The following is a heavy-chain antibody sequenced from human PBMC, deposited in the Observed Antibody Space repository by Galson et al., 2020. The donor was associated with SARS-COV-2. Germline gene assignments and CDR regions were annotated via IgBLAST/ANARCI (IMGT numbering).Heavy chain of an antibody. J-gene: IGHJ3*02. CDR3: AREEGAAGHDFWSGYYAEGFDI. Sequence: SETLSLTCSVSGGSIISRTYYWGWFRQPPGKGLEWLGTLYYSGSTYYNPSLRSRVTISVDTSKNQFSLKVSSVTAADTAVYYCAREEGAAGHDFWSGYYAEGFDIWGQGTMVTVSS. CDR1: GGSIISRTYY. V-gene: IGHV4-39*07. CDR2: LYYSGST. D-gene: IGHD3-3*01.